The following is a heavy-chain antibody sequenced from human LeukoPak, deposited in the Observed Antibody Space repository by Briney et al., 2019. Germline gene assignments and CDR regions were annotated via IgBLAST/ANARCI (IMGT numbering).Heavy chain of an antibody. CDR1: GGSISSSSYY. D-gene: IGHD3-10*01. CDR3: ARADYYGSGSYSPWFDP. V-gene: IGHV4-39*01. Sequence: SETLSLTCTVSGGSISSSSYYWGWIRQPPGKGLEWIGSIYYSENTYNNPSLKSRVTISVDTSKNQLSLKLSSVTAADTAVYYCARADYYGSGSYSPWFDPWGQGTLVTVSS. CDR2: IYYSENT. J-gene: IGHJ5*02.